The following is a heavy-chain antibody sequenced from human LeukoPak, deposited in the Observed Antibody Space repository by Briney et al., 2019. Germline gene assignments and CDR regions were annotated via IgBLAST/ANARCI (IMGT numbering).Heavy chain of an antibody. J-gene: IGHJ4*02. Sequence: PSETLSLTCTVSGVSISSHYWSWIRQPPGKGLEWIGYIYYSGSTNYNPSLKSRVTISVDTSKNQFSLKLSSVTAADTAVYYCARDRGYSYGELDYWGQGTLVTVSS. D-gene: IGHD5-18*01. CDR1: GVSISSHY. CDR3: ARDRGYSYGELDY. CDR2: IYYSGST. V-gene: IGHV4-59*11.